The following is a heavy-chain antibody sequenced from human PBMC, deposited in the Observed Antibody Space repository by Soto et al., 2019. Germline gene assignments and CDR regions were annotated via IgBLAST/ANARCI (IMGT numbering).Heavy chain of an antibody. J-gene: IGHJ4*02. V-gene: IGHV3-74*01. CDR1: GFTFSSYL. Sequence: GGSLILSCAASGFTFSSYLMHLVRPAPGKGLVWVSRINSDGSSTSYADSVKGRFTISRDNAKNTLYLQMNSLRAEDTAVYYCARGSYCGGDCYFDYWGQGTLVTVSS. D-gene: IGHD2-21*02. CDR2: INSDGSST. CDR3: ARGSYCGGDCYFDY.